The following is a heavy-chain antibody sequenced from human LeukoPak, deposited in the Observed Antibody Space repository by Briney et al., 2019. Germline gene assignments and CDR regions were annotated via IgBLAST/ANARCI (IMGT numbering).Heavy chain of an antibody. D-gene: IGHD3-10*01. CDR2: ISNSAGST. V-gene: IGHV3-23*01. Sequence: GGSLRLSCAASGFTFSSYAMSWVRQAPGKGLEWVSFISNSAGSTFYADSVKGRFTISRDNSKNTLYLQMNSLRAEDTAVYYCAKRASGSGTSLYYFDYWGQGTLVTVSS. J-gene: IGHJ4*02. CDR1: GFTFSSYA. CDR3: AKRASGSGTSLYYFDY.